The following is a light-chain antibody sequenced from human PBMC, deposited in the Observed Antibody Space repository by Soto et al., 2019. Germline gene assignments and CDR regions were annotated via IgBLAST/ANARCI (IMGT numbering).Light chain of an antibody. V-gene: IGKV3D-20*02. CDR3: QQRSNWPLT. Sequence: SVWTQSPRTLSFALEQTATLCVRASQTVRNNYLAWYQQKPGQAPRLLIYDASNRATGIPARFSGSGSGTDFTLTISSLEPEDFAVYYCQQRSNWPLTFGGGTKVDI. CDR2: DAS. J-gene: IGKJ4*02. CDR1: QTVRNNY.